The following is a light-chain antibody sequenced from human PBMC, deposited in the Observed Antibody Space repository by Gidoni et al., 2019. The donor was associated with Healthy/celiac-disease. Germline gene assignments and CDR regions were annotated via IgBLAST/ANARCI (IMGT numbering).Light chain of an antibody. Sequence: DIQMTQSPSSLSASVGDRVTITCRASQSISSYLNWYQQKPGKAPKRLIYAASSLQSGVPSRFSGSGSGTDFTLTISSLQPEDVATYYCQQSYSTPVTFXPXTKVDIK. CDR1: QSISSY. V-gene: IGKV1-39*01. CDR3: QQSYSTPVT. CDR2: AAS. J-gene: IGKJ3*01.